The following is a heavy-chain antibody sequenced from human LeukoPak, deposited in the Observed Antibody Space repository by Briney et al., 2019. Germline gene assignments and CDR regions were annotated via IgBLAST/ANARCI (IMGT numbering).Heavy chain of an antibody. CDR1: GYTFTNYY. D-gene: IGHD6-19*01. CDR3: ARDYGSGWYNY. J-gene: IGHJ4*02. Sequence: GASVKVSCKASGYTFTNYYMNWVRQAPGQGLEWMGRINPNSGATNYAQKFQGRVTMTRDKSISTAYMELSRLRSDDTAVYYCARDYGSGWYNYWGQGTLVTVSS. V-gene: IGHV1-2*06. CDR2: INPNSGAT.